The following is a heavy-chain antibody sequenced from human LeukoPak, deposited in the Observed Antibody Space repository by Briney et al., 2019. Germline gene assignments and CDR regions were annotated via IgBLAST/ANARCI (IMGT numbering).Heavy chain of an antibody. CDR2: IYHSGST. CDR1: GGSISSSNW. CDR3: ARVDAVAAFDY. V-gene: IGHV4-4*02. D-gene: IGHD6-13*01. J-gene: IGHJ4*02. Sequence: PSETLSLTCAVSGGSISSSNWWSWVRQPPGKGLEWIGEIYHSGSTNYNPSLKSRVTISVDTSKNQFSLKLSSVTAADTAVYYCARVDAVAAFDYWGQGTLVTVSS.